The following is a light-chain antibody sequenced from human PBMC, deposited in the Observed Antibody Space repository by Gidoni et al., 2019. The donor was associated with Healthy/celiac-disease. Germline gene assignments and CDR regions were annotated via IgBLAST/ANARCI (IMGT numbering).Light chain of an antibody. CDR2: DAS. Sequence: EIVLTQSPATLSLSPGERATLSCRASQSVSSYLAWYQQKPGQAPRLLIYDASNRATGIPARFSGSGSGTDFTLTISSLEPEDFAVYYCQQRSNWPPSHVTFGQGTKLEIK. V-gene: IGKV3-11*01. CDR1: QSVSSY. J-gene: IGKJ2*01. CDR3: QQRSNWPPSHVT.